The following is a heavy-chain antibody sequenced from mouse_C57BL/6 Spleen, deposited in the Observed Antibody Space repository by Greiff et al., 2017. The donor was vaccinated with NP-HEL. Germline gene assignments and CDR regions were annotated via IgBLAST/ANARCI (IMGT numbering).Heavy chain of an antibody. CDR3: ARGSYYGSSCFDY. V-gene: IGHV1-64*01. J-gene: IGHJ2*01. D-gene: IGHD1-1*01. Sequence: QVQLQQPGAELVKPGASVKLSCKASGYTFTSYWMHWVKQRPGQGLEWIGMIHPNSGSTNYNEKFKSKATLTVDKSSSTAYMQLSSLTSEDSAVYYCARGSYYGSSCFDYWGQGTTLTVSS. CDR1: GYTFTSYW. CDR2: IHPNSGST.